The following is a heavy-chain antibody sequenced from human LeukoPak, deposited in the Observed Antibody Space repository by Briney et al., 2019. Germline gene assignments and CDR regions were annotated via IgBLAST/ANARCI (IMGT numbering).Heavy chain of an antibody. CDR2: ISPNSGGT. Sequence: GASVKVSCKASGYTFTAYYIHWVRQAPGQGLEWMGWISPNSGGTDYAQKFQGRVTMTRDTSISTTYVELRSLTSDDTAVYYCAIQPWGSGNNWYFDLWGRGTLVTVSS. CDR3: AIQPWGSGNNWYFDL. CDR1: GYTFTAYY. J-gene: IGHJ2*01. V-gene: IGHV1-2*02. D-gene: IGHD7-27*01.